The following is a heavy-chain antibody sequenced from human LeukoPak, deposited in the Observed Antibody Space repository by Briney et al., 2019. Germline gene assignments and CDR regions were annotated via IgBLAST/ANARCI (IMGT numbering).Heavy chain of an antibody. D-gene: IGHD1-14*01. CDR2: IYPGDSDT. CDR3: ARRYGTRRDPPNNWFDP. Sequence: GESLQISCQGSGSSFTSYWIGWVRQLPGKGLEWMGIIYPGDSDTRYSPSFQGQVTISADKSISTAYLQWSSLKASDTAMYYCARRYGTRRDPPNNWFDPWGQGTLVTVSS. CDR1: GSSFTSYW. J-gene: IGHJ5*02. V-gene: IGHV5-51*01.